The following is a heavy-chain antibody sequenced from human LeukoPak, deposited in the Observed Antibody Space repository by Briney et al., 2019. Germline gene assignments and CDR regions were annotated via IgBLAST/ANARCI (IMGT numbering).Heavy chain of an antibody. Sequence: KPSETLSLTCTVSGDSITTSGSYWGWIRQPPGKGLEWIGTIYYSGSTYYNPSLQSRVTISVDTSKNQFSLKLSSVTAADTAVYYCARQPGIAAAGLGWGYWGQGTLVTVSS. J-gene: IGHJ4*02. V-gene: IGHV4-39*01. D-gene: IGHD6-13*01. CDR3: ARQPGIAAAGLGWGY. CDR2: IYYSGST. CDR1: GDSITTSGSY.